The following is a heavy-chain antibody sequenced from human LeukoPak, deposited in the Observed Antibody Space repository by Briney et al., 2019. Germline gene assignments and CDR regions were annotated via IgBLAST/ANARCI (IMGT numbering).Heavy chain of an antibody. CDR1: GGTFSSYA. CDR3: ATLLGYCSSTRCSHGMDV. V-gene: IGHV1-69*04. CDR2: IITILGIG. J-gene: IGHJ6*02. D-gene: IGHD2-2*01. Sequence: SLKLSCEASGGTFSSYAISWVRQAPGQGLEWMGRIITILGIGNYAQKFQGRVTITADKSTSTAYMELSSLRSEDTTVDYCATLLGYCSSTRCSHGMDVWGQGTTVTVSS.